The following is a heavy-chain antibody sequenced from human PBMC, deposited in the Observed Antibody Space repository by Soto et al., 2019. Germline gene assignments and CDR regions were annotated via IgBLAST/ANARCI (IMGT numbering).Heavy chain of an antibody. CDR1: GVSLSGYV. J-gene: IGHJ6*03. CDR3: TGPYHYMDV. D-gene: IGHD1-1*01. Sequence: QLLESGGGLVQPGGSLRLSCAASGVSLSGYVMSWVRQAPGKGPEWVSCIDNSGDGTYYPDCVKGRFTDARDDTKNTLYLQMNSPIAEDTAIYDATGPYHYMDVWGQGTTVTVSS. V-gene: IGHV3-23*01. CDR2: IDNSGDGT.